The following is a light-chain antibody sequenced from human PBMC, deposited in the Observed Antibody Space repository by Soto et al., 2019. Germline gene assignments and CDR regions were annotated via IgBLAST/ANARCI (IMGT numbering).Light chain of an antibody. J-gene: IGKJ2*01. CDR2: DAS. CDR1: QSVSSY. Sequence: EIVLTQSPATLYLSPGERATLSCRASQSVSSYSAWYQQKPGQAPRLLIYDASNRATGIPARFSGSGSGTDFTLTISSLEPEDFAVYYCQQRSNWPLYTFGQGTKLEIK. V-gene: IGKV3-11*01. CDR3: QQRSNWPLYT.